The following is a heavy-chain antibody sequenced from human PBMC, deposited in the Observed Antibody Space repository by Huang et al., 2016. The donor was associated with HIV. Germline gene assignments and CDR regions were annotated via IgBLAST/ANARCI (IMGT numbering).Heavy chain of an antibody. V-gene: IGHV4-34*02. CDR3: ARGVYGNGGAYWFFDL. CDR1: GGSLTTYY. CDR2: VSDGCTT. Sequence: QVQLQQRGAGLWKSSETVSLTCAVYGGSLTTYYWTWIRQSPTKGLEWLGEVSDGCTTSNNPSLNSRVTISVDTSKNQFSLKLRSVTAADTAVYYCARGVYGNGGAYWFFDLWGRGTLVTVSS. J-gene: IGHJ2*01. D-gene: IGHD3-16*01.